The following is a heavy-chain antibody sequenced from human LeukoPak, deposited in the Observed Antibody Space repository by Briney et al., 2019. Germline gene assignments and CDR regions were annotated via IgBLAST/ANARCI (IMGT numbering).Heavy chain of an antibody. CDR3: ARASDIYAMDV. J-gene: IGHJ6*02. Sequence: GGSLRLSCAASGFTFSSSAMSWVRQAPGKGLEWVSSISSGTTYIYYADSLKGRFTISRDNAKNSLYLQMNSLRAEDTAVYYCARASDIYAMDVWGQGTTVTVSS. CDR1: GFTFSSSA. CDR2: ISSGTTYI. V-gene: IGHV3-21*01. D-gene: IGHD3-9*01.